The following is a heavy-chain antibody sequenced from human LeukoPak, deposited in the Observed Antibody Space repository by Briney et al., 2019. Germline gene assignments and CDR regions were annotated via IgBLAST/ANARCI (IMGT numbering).Heavy chain of an antibody. CDR2: VFDSGRT. CDR1: GGSMTTRH. Sequence: SETLSLTCTVSGGSMTTRHWNWIRQTPGKGLEWIGYVFDSGRTKENPSLKSRVTLSADTSKNQLSLRLSSVTAADTAVYYCTTIKRGNIFGYFDFWGQGILVTVSS. D-gene: IGHD5-18*01. V-gene: IGHV4-59*11. J-gene: IGHJ4*02. CDR3: TTIKRGNIFGYFDF.